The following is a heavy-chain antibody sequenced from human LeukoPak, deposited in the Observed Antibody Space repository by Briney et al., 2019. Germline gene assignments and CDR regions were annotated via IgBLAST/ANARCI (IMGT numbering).Heavy chain of an antibody. CDR2: IKQDGSEK. Sequence: GGSLRLSWAASGFTFSSYWMLWVRQAPGKGLEWVASIKQDGSEKYYVDSMKGRFTISRDNAKNSLYLQMNSLRAEDTAVYYCARKNDYDFWSGYPNDAFDIWGQGTMVTVSS. V-gene: IGHV3-7*01. CDR3: ARKNDYDFWSGYPNDAFDI. D-gene: IGHD3-3*01. J-gene: IGHJ3*02. CDR1: GFTFSSYW.